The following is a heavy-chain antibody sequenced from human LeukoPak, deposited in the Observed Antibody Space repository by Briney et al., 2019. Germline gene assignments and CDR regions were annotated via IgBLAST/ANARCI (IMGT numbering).Heavy chain of an antibody. V-gene: IGHV3-23*01. CDR2: ISANGGRT. D-gene: IGHD2-8*02. J-gene: IGHJ4*02. CDR3: AKGPERRGFCSGSACYSDC. Sequence: GGSLRLSCAASGLTFSGYVMSWARQAPGKGLEWVAAISANGGRTYYTESVKGHFTISRDNSKNTLYLQMNSLRAGDTAVYYCAKGPERRGFCSGSACYSDCWGQGTLVTVSS. CDR1: GLTFSGYV.